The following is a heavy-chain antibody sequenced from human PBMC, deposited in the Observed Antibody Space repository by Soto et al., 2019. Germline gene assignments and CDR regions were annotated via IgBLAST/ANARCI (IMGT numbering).Heavy chain of an antibody. J-gene: IGHJ4*02. D-gene: IGHD1-26*01. CDR3: AKRAWGYFYFDY. Sequence: EVQLLESGGDLVQPGGSLRLSCAASAFTFSNYAMSWVRQAPGKGLEWVPVISGSGGSTYYADSVKGRFTISRDNSKNTLYLQMLRLRVEDTAVYYCAKRAWGYFYFDYWGQGTLVTVSS. V-gene: IGHV3-23*01. CDR2: ISGSGGST. CDR1: AFTFSNYA.